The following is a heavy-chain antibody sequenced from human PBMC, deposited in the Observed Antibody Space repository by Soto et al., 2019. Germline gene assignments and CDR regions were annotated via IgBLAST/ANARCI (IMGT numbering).Heavy chain of an antibody. CDR2: IYYSGST. Sequence: LSLTCTVSGGSVSSGSYYWSWIRQPPGKGLEWIGYIYYSGSTNYNPSLKSRVTISVDTSKNQFSLKLSSVTAADTAVYYCAFLYYYDSSGYYHWGQGTLVTVSS. J-gene: IGHJ5*02. CDR1: GGSVSSGSYY. CDR3: AFLYYYDSSGYYH. V-gene: IGHV4-61*01. D-gene: IGHD3-22*01.